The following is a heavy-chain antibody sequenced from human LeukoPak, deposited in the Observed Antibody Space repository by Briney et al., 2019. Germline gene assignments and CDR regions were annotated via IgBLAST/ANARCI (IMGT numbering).Heavy chain of an antibody. V-gene: IGHV3-30*18. CDR2: MSYDGNYK. CDR1: GFTFSNYG. J-gene: IGHJ4*02. Sequence: QAGGSLRLSCAASGFTFSNYGMHWVRQAPGKGLEWVAVMSYDGNYKYYVDSVKGRFTISRDNSKNTLYLQMNSLRAEDTAVYYCAKDGGDPDGVLDYWGQGTLVTVSS. D-gene: IGHD2-21*02. CDR3: AKDGGDPDGVLDY.